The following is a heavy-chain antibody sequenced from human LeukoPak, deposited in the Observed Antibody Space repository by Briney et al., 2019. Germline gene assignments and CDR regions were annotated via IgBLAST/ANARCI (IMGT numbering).Heavy chain of an antibody. D-gene: IGHD2-2*01. J-gene: IGHJ6*02. V-gene: IGHV3-30*18. Sequence: GGSRRLSLEAPGFIFSHYGMHWVRQAPGKGLKWWAFISFDGSNKYYADSVKGRFTISSDNSKNTLYLQMNSLRAEDTAVYYCAKVIFACSSASCSNYYYYGVDVWGQGTTVTVSS. CDR1: GFIFSHYG. CDR3: AKVIFACSSASCSNYYYYGVDV. CDR2: ISFDGSNK.